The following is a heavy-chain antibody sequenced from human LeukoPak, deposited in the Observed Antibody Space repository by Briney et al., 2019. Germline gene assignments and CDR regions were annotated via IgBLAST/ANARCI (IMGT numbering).Heavy chain of an antibody. CDR1: GGSFSGYC. J-gene: IGHJ6*03. V-gene: IGHV4-34*01. Sequence: SETLSLTCAVYGGSFSGYCWSWIRQPPGKGLEWIGEINHSGSTNYNPSLKSRVTISVDTSKNQFSLKLSSVTAADTAVYYCARSARYGNGYYYYYYYMDVWGKGTTVTVSS. CDR3: ARSARYGNGYYYYYYYMDV. CDR2: INHSGST. D-gene: IGHD5-18*01.